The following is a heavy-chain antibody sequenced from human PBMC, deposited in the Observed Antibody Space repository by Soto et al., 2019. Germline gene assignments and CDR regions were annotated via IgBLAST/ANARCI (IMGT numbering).Heavy chain of an antibody. Sequence: SETLSLTCTVSGGSISSSSYYWGWIRQPPGKGLEWIGSIYYSGSTYYNPSLKSRVTISVDTSKNQFSLKLSSVTAADTAVYYCARHPYGDYSLYYYYYYLDVWGKGTTVNVSS. CDR1: GGSISSSSYY. D-gene: IGHD4-17*01. V-gene: IGHV4-39*01. CDR2: IYYSGST. CDR3: ARHPYGDYSLYYYYYYLDV. J-gene: IGHJ6*03.